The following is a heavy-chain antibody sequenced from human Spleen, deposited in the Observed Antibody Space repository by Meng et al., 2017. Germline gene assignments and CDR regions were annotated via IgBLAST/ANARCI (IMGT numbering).Heavy chain of an antibody. D-gene: IGHD3-16*01. J-gene: IGHJ3*02. CDR2: INTDTGSP. V-gene: IGHV7-4-1*02. Sequence: ASVKVSCKASGYTFTNCGVNWVRQAPGQGLEWMGWINTDTGSPTYAQGFTGRFVFSLDTSVTTAYLQISNLKTEDTAVYYCARDGTSWGAAFDIWGQGTMVTVSS. CDR1: GYTFTNCG. CDR3: ARDGTSWGAAFDI.